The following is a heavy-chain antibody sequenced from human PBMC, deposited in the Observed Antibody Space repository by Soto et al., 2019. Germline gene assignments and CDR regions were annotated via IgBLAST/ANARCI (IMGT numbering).Heavy chain of an antibody. Sequence: QVQLVESGGGVVQPGRSLRLSCAASGFTFSSHGMQWVRRAPGKGLEWVAVIWHDGNNKYYADSVKGRFIISRDNSKNTVYLQLNSLTAEDTAVYYCARDKWAYSTSSWFDHWGQGTLVTVSS. CDR3: ARDKWAYSTSSWFDH. CDR1: GFTFSSHG. V-gene: IGHV3-33*01. CDR2: IWHDGNNK. J-gene: IGHJ5*02. D-gene: IGHD6-6*01.